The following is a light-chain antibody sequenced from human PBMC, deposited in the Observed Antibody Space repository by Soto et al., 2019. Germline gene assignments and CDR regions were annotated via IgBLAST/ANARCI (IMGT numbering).Light chain of an antibody. J-gene: IGKJ1*01. CDR2: DAS. CDR1: QSVSSSY. CDR3: QQYGSSPKT. V-gene: IGKV3-20*01. Sequence: EIVLTQSPGTLSLSPGERATLSCRASQSVSSSYLAWYQQKPGQAPRLLIYDASSRATGIPDRFSGSGSGTDFPLTISRLEPEDFAVYYCQQYGSSPKTFGQGTKVESK.